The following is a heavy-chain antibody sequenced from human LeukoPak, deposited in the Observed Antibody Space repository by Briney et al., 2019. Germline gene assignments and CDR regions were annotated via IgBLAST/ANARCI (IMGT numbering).Heavy chain of an antibody. CDR3: ARAYSSGWSRYFDY. J-gene: IGHJ4*02. CDR2: INPNSGGT. Sequence: APVKVSCKASGYTFTGYYMHWVRQAPGQGLEWMGWINPNSGGTNYAQKFQGRVTMTRDTSISTAYMELSRLRSDDTAVYYCARAYSSGWSRYFDYWGQGTLVTVSS. D-gene: IGHD6-19*01. V-gene: IGHV1-2*02. CDR1: GYTFTGYY.